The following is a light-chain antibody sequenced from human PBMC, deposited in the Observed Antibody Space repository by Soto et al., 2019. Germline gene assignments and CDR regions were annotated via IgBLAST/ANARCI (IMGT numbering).Light chain of an antibody. CDR3: QTWGTGIVV. V-gene: IGLV4-69*01. Sequence: QPVLTQSPSASASLGASVKLTCTLSSGHSNYAIAWHQQQPEKGPRYSMKLNSDGSHSKGDGIPDRFSGSSSGAERYLTISSLQSEDEADYYCQTWGTGIVVFGGGTKVTVL. J-gene: IGLJ2*01. CDR1: SGHSNYA. CDR2: LNSDGSH.